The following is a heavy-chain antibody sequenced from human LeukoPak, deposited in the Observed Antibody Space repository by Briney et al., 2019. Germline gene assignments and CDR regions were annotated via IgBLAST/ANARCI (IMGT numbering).Heavy chain of an antibody. CDR3: VSVLTVTFDS. J-gene: IGHJ4*02. CDR2: ISHNSDNT. Sequence: GGSLRLSCATSGFSFTDYPMNWVRQAPGKGLEWVSAISHNSDNTYYTDSVKGRVTISRDSSKNTLYLQMNSLRAEDTAVYYCVSVLTVTFDSWGQGTLVTVSS. V-gene: IGHV3-23*01. D-gene: IGHD4-17*01. CDR1: GFSFTDYP.